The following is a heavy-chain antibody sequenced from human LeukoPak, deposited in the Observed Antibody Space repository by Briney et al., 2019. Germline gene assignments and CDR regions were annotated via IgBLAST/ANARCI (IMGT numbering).Heavy chain of an antibody. J-gene: IGHJ4*02. CDR1: GFAFSNYD. D-gene: IGHD3/OR15-3a*01. CDR3: VRAPPGTGWLIDH. CDR2: INTAADT. V-gene: IGHV3-13*04. Sequence: PGGSLGLSCAASGFAFSNYDMLWVRQTTGKGLEWVSAINTAADTYYPDSVKGRFTISRENAKNSLYLQMNRLRVGDTAVYYCVRAPPGTGWLIDHWGQGTQVAVSS.